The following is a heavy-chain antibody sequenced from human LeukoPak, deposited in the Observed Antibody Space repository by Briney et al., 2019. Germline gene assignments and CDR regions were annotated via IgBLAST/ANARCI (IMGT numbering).Heavy chain of an antibody. CDR3: STLTSRGLSDS. D-gene: IGHD1-20*01. CDR2: IKSKADGETI. CDR1: GFTFTNAW. Sequence: GGSLRLSCAASGFTFTNAWMNWVRQAPGKGLEWVGRIKSKADGETIDYAAPVKGRFTFSRDDSKNMLYLQINSLKSEDTAVYYCSTLTSRGLSDSWGQGTLVTVSS. J-gene: IGHJ4*02. V-gene: IGHV3-15*07.